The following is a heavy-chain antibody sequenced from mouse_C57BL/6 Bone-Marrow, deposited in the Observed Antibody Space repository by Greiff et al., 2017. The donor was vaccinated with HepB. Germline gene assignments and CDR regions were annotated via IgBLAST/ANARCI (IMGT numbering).Heavy chain of an antibody. V-gene: IGHV3-8*01. CDR2: ISYSGST. J-gene: IGHJ1*03. Sequence: DVKLQESGPGLAKPSQTLSLTCSVTGYSITSDYWNWIRKFPGNKLEYMGYISYSGSTYYNPSLKSRISITRDTSKNQYYLQLNSVTTEDTATYYCARHSIYYDYDEGYFDVWGTGTTVTVSS. D-gene: IGHD2-4*01. CDR1: GYSITSDY. CDR3: ARHSIYYDYDEGYFDV.